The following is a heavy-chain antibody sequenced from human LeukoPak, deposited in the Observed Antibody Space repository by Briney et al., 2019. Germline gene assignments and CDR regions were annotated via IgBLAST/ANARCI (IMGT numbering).Heavy chain of an antibody. J-gene: IGHJ3*02. CDR2: IYYSGST. CDR1: GGSISTYY. V-gene: IGHV4-59*01. D-gene: IGHD3-16*01. Sequence: SETLSLTCTVSGGSISTYYWSWIRQPPGKGLEWIGYIYYSGSTNYNPSLKSRVTISVDTSKNQFSLKLSSVTAADTAVYYCAREGLDRFGGAFDIWGQGTMVTVSS. CDR3: AREGLDRFGGAFDI.